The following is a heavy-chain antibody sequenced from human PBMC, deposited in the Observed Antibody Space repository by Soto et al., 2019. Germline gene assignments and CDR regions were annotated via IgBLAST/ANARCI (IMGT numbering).Heavy chain of an antibody. D-gene: IGHD3-3*01. Sequence: QVQLVQSGTEVKKPGASVKVSCKASGYSFPSYGITCVQQAPGQGLEWMGRISASNGNTNYAQKLQGRVTMTTDTSTRIAYMELRSLRSDDTAVYYCARITIFAGSMDVWGQGTTVTVSS. CDR2: ISASNGNT. CDR1: GYSFPSYG. J-gene: IGHJ6*02. V-gene: IGHV1-18*01. CDR3: ARITIFAGSMDV.